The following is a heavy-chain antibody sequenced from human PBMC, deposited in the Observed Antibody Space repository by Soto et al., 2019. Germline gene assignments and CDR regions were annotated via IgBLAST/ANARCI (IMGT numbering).Heavy chain of an antibody. D-gene: IGHD1-26*01. V-gene: IGHV4-59*12. CDR2: IYYSGST. Sequence: SETLSLTCTVSGGSISSYYWSWIRQPPGKGLEWIGYIYYSGSTNYNPSLKSRVTISVDTSKNQFSLKLSSVTAADTAVYYCARSPNPGPLGGATDYWGQGTLVTVPS. CDR3: ARSPNPGPLGGATDY. J-gene: IGHJ4*02. CDR1: GGSISSYY.